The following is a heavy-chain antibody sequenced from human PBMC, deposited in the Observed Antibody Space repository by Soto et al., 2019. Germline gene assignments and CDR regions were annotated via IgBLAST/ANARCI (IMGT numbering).Heavy chain of an antibody. J-gene: IGHJ6*02. CDR3: ANASHYYGSGSYYLPYYYYYYGMDV. CDR2: ISYDGSNK. CDR1: GFTFSSYG. D-gene: IGHD3-10*01. Sequence: GGSLRLSCAASGFTFSSYGMHWVRQAPGKGLEWVAVISYDGSNKYYADSVEGRLTISRDNSKNTLYLQMDSLRAEDTAVYYCANASHYYGSGSYYLPYYYYYYGMDVWGQGTTVTVSS. V-gene: IGHV3-30*18.